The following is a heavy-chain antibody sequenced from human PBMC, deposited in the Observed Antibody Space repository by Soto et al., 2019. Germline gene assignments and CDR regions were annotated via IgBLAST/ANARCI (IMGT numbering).Heavy chain of an antibody. CDR2: ISSDGINK. V-gene: IGHV3-30*03. D-gene: IGHD2-15*01. Sequence: QVQLVESGGGAAQPGRSLRLSCAASGFTFSNNVIHWVRQAPGKGLEWVAVISSDGINKYYADSVKGRSTISRDNSKNTLFLQMNSLRVEDTAVYYCAMDLYGGSSRFDYWGQGNLVTVSS. J-gene: IGHJ4*02. CDR1: GFTFSNNV. CDR3: AMDLYGGSSRFDY.